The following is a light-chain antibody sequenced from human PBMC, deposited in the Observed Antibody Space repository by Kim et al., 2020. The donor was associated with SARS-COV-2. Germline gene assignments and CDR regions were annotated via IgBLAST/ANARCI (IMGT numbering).Light chain of an antibody. Sequence: DIQMTQSPSSLAASVGDRVTITCRASQNINSFLNWDQQRPGKAPKLLIYAASTLQIGVPSRFSGSGSGTDFTLTITSLQPEDFATYYCQQSHTAPLLTFGGGTKVDIK. J-gene: IGKJ4*01. CDR1: QNINSF. V-gene: IGKV1-39*01. CDR3: QQSHTAPLLT. CDR2: AAS.